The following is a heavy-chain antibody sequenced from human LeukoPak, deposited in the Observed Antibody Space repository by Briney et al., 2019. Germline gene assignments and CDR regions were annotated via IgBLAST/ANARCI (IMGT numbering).Heavy chain of an antibody. D-gene: IGHD3-3*01. CDR3: ARHAASSYDFWSDNWFDP. Sequence: SETLSLTCAVYGGSFSGYYWSWIRQPPGKGLEWIGRIYYSGSTYYNPSLKSRATISVDTPKNQFSLKLSSVTAADTAVYYCARHAASSYDFWSDNWFDPWGQGTLVTVSS. J-gene: IGHJ5*02. CDR1: GGSFSGYY. CDR2: IYYSGST. V-gene: IGHV4-34*01.